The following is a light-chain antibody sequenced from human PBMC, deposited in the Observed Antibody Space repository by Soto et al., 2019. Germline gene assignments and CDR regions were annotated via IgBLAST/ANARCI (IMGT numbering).Light chain of an antibody. CDR2: EDR. CDR1: SSDVGGYNY. J-gene: IGLJ2*01. CDR3: GTWDGTLSAGV. V-gene: IGLV2-8*01. Sequence: QSVLTQPPSASGAPGQSVTISCTGSSSDVGGYNYVSWYQQHPGTAPKLVIYEDRKRPSGVPDRFSGSKSGTTATLTVSGLQAEDEADYYCGTWDGTLSAGVFGAGTKLTVL.